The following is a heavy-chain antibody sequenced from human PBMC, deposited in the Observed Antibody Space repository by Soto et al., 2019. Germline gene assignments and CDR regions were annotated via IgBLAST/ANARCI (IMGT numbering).Heavy chain of an antibody. CDR1: GFAFSDHC. V-gene: IGHV3-72*01. CDR3: ARGYGSGSYYYYGMDV. CDR2: TRNKANSYTT. D-gene: IGHD3-10*01. Sequence: PVGSLRLSCAESGFAFSDHCMVWVRQAPGKGLEWVGRTRNKANSYTTEYAASVKGRFTISRDNSKNSLYLQMNSLKTEDTAVYYCARGYGSGSYYYYGMDVWGQGTPVTVSS. J-gene: IGHJ6*02.